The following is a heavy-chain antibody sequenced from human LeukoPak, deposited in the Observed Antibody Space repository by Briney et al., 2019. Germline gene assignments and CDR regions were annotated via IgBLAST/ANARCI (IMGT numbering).Heavy chain of an antibody. J-gene: IGHJ3*02. D-gene: IGHD2-2*01. CDR2: INSGDRIT. Sequence: QPGGSLRLSCAASGFTFSSYWMNWVRQAPGKGLMWVSRINSGDRITDYAASVKGRFTISRDNAKNTVYLQMNSLRAEDTAVYYCARRSAAKHAFDIWGQGTMVTVS. CDR3: ARRSAAKHAFDI. CDR1: GFTFSSYW. V-gene: IGHV3-74*01.